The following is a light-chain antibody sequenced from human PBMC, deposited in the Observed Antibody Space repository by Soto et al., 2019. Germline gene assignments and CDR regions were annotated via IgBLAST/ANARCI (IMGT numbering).Light chain of an antibody. J-gene: IGLJ3*02. CDR3: CSFARNFWV. Sequence: QSALTQPPSASGSPGQSVTISCTGTSSDIGAYNFVSWYQQHPGKAPKLIIFEVSQRPSGVPHRFSGSKSGNTASLTVSGLQGQYEADYYCCSFARNFWVFGGGTKLTVL. CDR2: EVS. V-gene: IGLV2-8*01. CDR1: SSDIGAYNF.